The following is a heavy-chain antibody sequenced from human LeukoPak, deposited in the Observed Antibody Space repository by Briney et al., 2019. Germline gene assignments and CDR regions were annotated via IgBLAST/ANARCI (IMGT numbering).Heavy chain of an antibody. D-gene: IGHD4-17*01. CDR2: IFHSGNT. CDR3: AREVGGDFDALDY. V-gene: IGHV4-4*02. J-gene: IGHJ4*02. Sequence: SETLSLTCIVSNYSLSSGNLWSWGRPPPGKGLQWIGEIFHSGNTNYNPSLKSRVTISVDNSKNQLSLTLTSVTAADTAVYYCAREVGGDFDALDYWGQGTLVTVSS. CDR1: NYSLSSGNL.